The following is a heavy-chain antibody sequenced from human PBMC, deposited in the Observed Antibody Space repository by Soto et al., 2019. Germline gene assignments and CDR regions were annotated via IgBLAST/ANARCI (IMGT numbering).Heavy chain of an antibody. D-gene: IGHD3-16*01. CDR2: ISGYNGHT. Sequence: QVQLVQSGAEVRKPGASVKVSCKASGYTFTTYGISWVRQAPGQGLEWMGWISGYNGHTKYAQKFQGRVTMTTDTSTRTVYMDRQSLRSDDTAVYYCAREGEMPYYYYGLDVWGQGTTVTVSS. CDR3: AREGEMPYYYYGLDV. J-gene: IGHJ6*02. CDR1: GYTFTTYG. V-gene: IGHV1-18*01.